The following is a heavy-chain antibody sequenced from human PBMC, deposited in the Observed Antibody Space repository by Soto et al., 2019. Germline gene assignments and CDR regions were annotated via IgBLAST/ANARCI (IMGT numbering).Heavy chain of an antibody. Sequence: QLHLQESGSGLVKTSHTLSLTCAVSGGSISSGGYSWSWIRQPPGKGLEWIGYIYHSGSTYYNPSLKSRVTISVDRSKIQFSLKLSSVTAADTAVYYCARGAPVVNDYWGQGTLVTVSS. CDR3: ARGAPVVNDY. CDR1: GGSISSGGYS. CDR2: IYHSGST. J-gene: IGHJ4*02. V-gene: IGHV4-30-2*01. D-gene: IGHD3-22*01.